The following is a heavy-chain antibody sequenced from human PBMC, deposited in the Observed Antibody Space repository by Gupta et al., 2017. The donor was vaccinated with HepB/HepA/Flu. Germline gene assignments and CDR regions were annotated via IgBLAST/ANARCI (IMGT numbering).Heavy chain of an antibody. V-gene: IGHV1-46*01. CDR3: AGSSSCYGSRWGKLQY. J-gene: IGHJ4*02. CDR2: INPSGGST. D-gene: IGHD2-2*01. Sequence: QVQLVQSGAEVKKPGASVKVSCKASGYTFTSYYMHWVRQAPGQGLEWMGIINPSGGSTSYAQKFQGRVTMTRDTSTSTGYMELSSLRSEDTAVYYCAGSSSCYGSRWGKLQYWGQGTLGTVAS. CDR1: GYTFTSYY.